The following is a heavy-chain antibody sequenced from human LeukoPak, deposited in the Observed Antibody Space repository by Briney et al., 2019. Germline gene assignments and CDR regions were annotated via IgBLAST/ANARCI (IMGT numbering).Heavy chain of an antibody. D-gene: IGHD3-9*01. CDR1: GYTFTSYD. Sequence: GASVKVSCKASGYTFTSYDINWVRQATGQGLEWMGWMNPNSGNTGYAQKFQGRVTMTRNTSISTAYMELSSLRSEDTAVYYCARAGVVRYFDWLLSNPHFDYWGQGTLVTVSS. V-gene: IGHV1-8*01. CDR3: ARAGVVRYFDWLLSNPHFDY. J-gene: IGHJ4*02. CDR2: MNPNSGNT.